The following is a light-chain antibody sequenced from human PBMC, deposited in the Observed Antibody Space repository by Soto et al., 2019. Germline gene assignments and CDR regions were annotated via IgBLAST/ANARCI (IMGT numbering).Light chain of an antibody. Sequence: QSALTQPRSVSGSPGQSVTISCTGTSSDVGGYNYVSWYQQHPDKAPKVMIYDVTKRPSGVRDRFSGSKSGNTASLTISGLQAEDEADYYCCSYAGSYIYVFGTGTKLTVL. V-gene: IGLV2-11*01. CDR1: SSDVGGYNY. CDR3: CSYAGSYIYV. CDR2: DVT. J-gene: IGLJ1*01.